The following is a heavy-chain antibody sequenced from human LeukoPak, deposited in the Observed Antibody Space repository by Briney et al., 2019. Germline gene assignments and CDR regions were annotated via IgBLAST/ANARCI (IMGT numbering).Heavy chain of an antibody. V-gene: IGHV3-21*01. CDR1: GFTFSSYS. Sequence: GGSLRLSCAASGFTFSSYSMNWVRQAPGKGLEWVSSISSSSSYIYYADSVKGRFTISRDNAKNSLYLQMNSLRAEDTAVYYCAREPGGEFFDYWGQGTLVTVSS. D-gene: IGHD3-16*01. CDR3: AREPGGEFFDY. J-gene: IGHJ4*02. CDR2: ISSSSSYI.